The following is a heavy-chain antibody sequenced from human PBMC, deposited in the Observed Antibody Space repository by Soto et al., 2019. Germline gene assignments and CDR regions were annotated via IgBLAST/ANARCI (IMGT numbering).Heavy chain of an antibody. CDR2: VFWDDGE. CDR1: GFSLTTTGPG. Sequence: QITLRESGPSLVKPTETLTLTCTFSGFSLTTTGPGVGWVRQPPGKALEWLAVVFWDDGERYRPSLKTRVTITKDTSKNQVVLTMTNMDPVDTATYYCTQIYGSGSWGWYFHSWGQGSLVTVSS. V-gene: IGHV2-5*02. D-gene: IGHD1-26*01. J-gene: IGHJ4*02. CDR3: TQIYGSGSWGWYFHS.